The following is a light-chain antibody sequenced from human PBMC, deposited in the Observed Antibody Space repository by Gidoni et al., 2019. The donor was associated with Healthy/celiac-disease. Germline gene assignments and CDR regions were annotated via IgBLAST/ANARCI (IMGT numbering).Light chain of an antibody. CDR1: QSLLHSNGYNY. Sequence: DIVMTQSPLSLPVTPGEPASISCRSSQSLLHSNGYNYLDWYLQKPGQSPQLLIYLGSSRASGVPDRFSGSGSGTDFTLKISRVDAEYVGVYYCMQALQTPWTFGQGTKVEIK. CDR3: MQALQTPWT. CDR2: LGS. J-gene: IGKJ1*01. V-gene: IGKV2-28*01.